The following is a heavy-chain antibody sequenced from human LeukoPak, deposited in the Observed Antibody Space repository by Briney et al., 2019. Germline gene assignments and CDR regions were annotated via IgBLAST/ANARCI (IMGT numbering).Heavy chain of an antibody. V-gene: IGHV3-30*02. J-gene: IGHJ5*02. CDR2: IRYDGSNK. D-gene: IGHD4-17*01. Sequence: SGGSLRLSCAASGFTFRSYGMHWVRQAPGKGLEWVAFIRYDGSNKYYADSVKGRFTISRDNSKNTLYLQMNSLRAEDTALYYCAKAMTAVTNWFDPWGQGTLVIVSS. CDR1: GFTFRSYG. CDR3: AKAMTAVTNWFDP.